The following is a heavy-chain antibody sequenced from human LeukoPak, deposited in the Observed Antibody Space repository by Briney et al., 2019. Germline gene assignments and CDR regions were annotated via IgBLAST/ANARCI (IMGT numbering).Heavy chain of an antibody. D-gene: IGHD3-22*01. CDR3: ARVNWVGYYYDT. CDR1: GGSITSGSYY. CDR2: IYTSGST. J-gene: IGHJ4*02. V-gene: IGHV4-61*02. Sequence: SETLSLTCTVSGGSITSGSYYWSWIRQPAGKGLEWIGRIYTSGSTSYNPSLKSRVTISVDTSKNQFSLRLSSVTAADTAVYYCARVNWVGYYYDTWGQGTLVTVSS.